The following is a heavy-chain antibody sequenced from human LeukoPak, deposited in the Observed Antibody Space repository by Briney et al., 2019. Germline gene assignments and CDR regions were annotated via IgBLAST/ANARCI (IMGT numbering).Heavy chain of an antibody. CDR2: ISGGASRT. V-gene: IGHV3-23*01. D-gene: IGHD5-18*01. CDR1: GFSFSNYA. Sequence: GGSLRLSCAASGFSFSNYAMSWVRQAPGKGLEWVSGISGGASRTYYAASVKGRFTISRDNSKNTVYLQMNSLRAEDTAVYYCASPNVGYSYGYFNYWGQGTLVTVSS. J-gene: IGHJ4*02. CDR3: ASPNVGYSYGYFNY.